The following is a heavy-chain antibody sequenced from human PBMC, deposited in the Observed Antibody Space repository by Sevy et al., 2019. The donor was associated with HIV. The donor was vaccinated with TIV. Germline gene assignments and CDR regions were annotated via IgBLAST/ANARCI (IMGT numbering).Heavy chain of an antibody. V-gene: IGHV1-69*06. CDR3: ARDKARPFLSSSGDHQTYYFDY. J-gene: IGHJ4*02. Sequence: ASVKVSCKASGGTFSSYAISWVRQAPGQGLEWMGGIIPIFGTANYAQKFQGRVTITADKSTGTAYMELSSLRSEDTAVYYCARDKARPFLSSSGDHQTYYFDYWGQGTLVTVSS. CDR2: IIPIFGTA. D-gene: IGHD6-13*01. CDR1: GGTFSSYA.